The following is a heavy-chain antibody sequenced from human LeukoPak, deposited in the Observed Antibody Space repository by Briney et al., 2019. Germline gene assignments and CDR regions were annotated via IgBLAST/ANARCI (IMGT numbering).Heavy chain of an antibody. D-gene: IGHD3-22*01. CDR1: GYTFTSYG. J-gene: IGHJ6*02. CDR3: ARDQIGITMIVVVIDYYYYGMDV. CDR2: ISAYNGNT. Sequence: ASVKVSCKASGYTFTSYGISWVRQAPGQGLEWMGWISAYNGNTNYAQKLQGRVTMTTDTSTSTAYMELRSLRSDDTAVYYCARDQIGITMIVVVIDYYYYGMDVWGQGTTVTVSS. V-gene: IGHV1-18*01.